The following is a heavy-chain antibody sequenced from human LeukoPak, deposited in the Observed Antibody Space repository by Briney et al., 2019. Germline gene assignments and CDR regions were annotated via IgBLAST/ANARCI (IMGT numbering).Heavy chain of an antibody. V-gene: IGHV3-23*01. J-gene: IGHJ4*02. CDR1: GFTFSSYA. CDR3: AKDRAHDYSNYEVDY. Sequence: GGSLRLSCAASGFTFSSYAMSWVRQAPGKGLTWVSSISGSGGGTYYADSVKGRFTISRDYSKNTLSLQMNSLRAEDTAIYYCAKDRAHDYSNYEVDYWSQGTLVTVSS. D-gene: IGHD4-11*01. CDR2: ISGSGGGT.